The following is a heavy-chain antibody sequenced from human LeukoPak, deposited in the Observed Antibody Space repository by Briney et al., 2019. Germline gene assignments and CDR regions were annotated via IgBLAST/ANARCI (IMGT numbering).Heavy chain of an antibody. J-gene: IGHJ1*01. Sequence: PSETLSLTCTVSGGSISGYYWNWVRQSAGKGLEWIGRIYANGGTNYNPSLRSRVSMSVDTSKNQFSLKLTSVTAADTAIIYCARDFTRNSYAVAEFFHPWGQGTLVSVSS. V-gene: IGHV4-4*07. CDR3: ARDFTRNSYAVAEFFHP. D-gene: IGHD5-18*01. CDR2: IYANGGT. CDR1: GGSISGYY.